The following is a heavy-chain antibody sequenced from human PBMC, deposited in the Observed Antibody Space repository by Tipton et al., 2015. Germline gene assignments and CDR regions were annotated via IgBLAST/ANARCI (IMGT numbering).Heavy chain of an antibody. CDR2: IYASGRT. J-gene: IGHJ5*02. D-gene: IGHD3-10*01. CDR3: AGGPVTDLRGVPGGFDP. CDR1: GASISSVYYY. V-gene: IGHV4-61*02. Sequence: LRLSCSVSGASISSVYYYWNWIRQSPGKGMEWIGCIYASGRTDYNSALQSRVTISLDTSENLFSLRLTSLTAADTSVYYCAGGPVTDLRGVPGGFDPWGQGILVTVSS.